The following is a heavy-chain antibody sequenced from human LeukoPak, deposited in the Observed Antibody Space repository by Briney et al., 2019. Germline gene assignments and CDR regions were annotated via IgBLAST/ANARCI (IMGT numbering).Heavy chain of an antibody. CDR1: GFTFSSYA. CDR3: AKDWDYYDSSGYYLADY. D-gene: IGHD3-22*01. Sequence: GGSLRLSCAASGFTFSSYAMSWVRQAPGKGLEWVSAISGSGGSTYYADSVKGRFTISRDNSKNTLYLQMNSLRAEDTAVYYCAKDWDYYDSSGYYLADYWGQGTLVTVSS. CDR2: ISGSGGST. V-gene: IGHV3-23*01. J-gene: IGHJ4*02.